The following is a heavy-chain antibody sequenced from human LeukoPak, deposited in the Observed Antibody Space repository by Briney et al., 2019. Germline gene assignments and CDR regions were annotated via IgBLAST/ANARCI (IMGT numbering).Heavy chain of an antibody. D-gene: IGHD2-2*01. Sequence: SETLSLICTVSGGSISSYYWSWIRQPPGKGLEWIGHINYNGGTNYNPSIKSRVTISVDMSKNQVSLKLSSVTAADTAVYYCARNTYQLDPWGQGTLVSVSS. J-gene: IGHJ5*02. V-gene: IGHV4-59*01. CDR2: INYNGGT. CDR3: ARNTYQLDP. CDR1: GGSISSYY.